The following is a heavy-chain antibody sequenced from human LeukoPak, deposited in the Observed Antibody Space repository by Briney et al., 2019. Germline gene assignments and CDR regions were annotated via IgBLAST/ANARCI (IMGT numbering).Heavy chain of an antibody. CDR2: LYSRGNT. J-gene: IGHJ3*02. CDR3: ARGPLWDDAFDI. D-gene: IGHD1-26*01. CDR1: GFTVSSNY. Sequence: GGSLRLSCAASGFTVSSNYMTWVRQAPGKGLEWVSVLYSRGNTYYAGSVKGRFTISRDNSNNTVYLQMNSLRVEDTAVYYCARGPLWDDAFDIWGQGTMVTVSS. V-gene: IGHV3-66*01.